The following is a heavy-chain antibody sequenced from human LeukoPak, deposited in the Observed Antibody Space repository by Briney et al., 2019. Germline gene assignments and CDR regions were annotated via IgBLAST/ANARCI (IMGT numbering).Heavy chain of an antibody. V-gene: IGHV1-69*01. D-gene: IGHD5-24*01. Sequence: GGSLRLSCSASGFTFSSYAISRVRQAPGQGLEWMGGIIPIFGTANYAQKFQGRVTITADESTSTAYMELSSLRSEDTAVYYCARWLQATFDYWGQGTLVTVSS. CDR3: ARWLQATFDY. J-gene: IGHJ4*02. CDR1: GFTFSSYA. CDR2: IIPIFGTA.